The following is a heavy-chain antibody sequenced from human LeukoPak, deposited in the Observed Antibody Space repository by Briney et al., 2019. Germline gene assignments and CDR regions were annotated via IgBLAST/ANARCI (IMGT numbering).Heavy chain of an antibody. CDR1: GLTFGNYD. D-gene: IGHD6-19*01. Sequence: GGSLRLSCAASGLTFGNYDMAWVRQVPGKGLEWISSISDSGVTTHYADFAKGRFTISRDNSKNTLYLQMDNLKAEDTAQYHCTRDVGAVASSFDPWGQGTRVTVSS. CDR2: ISDSGVTT. CDR3: TRDVGAVASSFDP. V-gene: IGHV3-23*01. J-gene: IGHJ5*02.